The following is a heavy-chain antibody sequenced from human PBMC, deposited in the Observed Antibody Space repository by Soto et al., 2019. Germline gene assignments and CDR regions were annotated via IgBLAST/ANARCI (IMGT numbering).Heavy chain of an antibody. CDR1: GFTFRSYA. V-gene: IGHV3-23*01. D-gene: IGHD6-19*01. CDR3: AKAFGDWYPFEK. CDR2: INDSGDLR. Sequence: PGGSLRLSCVASGFTFRSYAMSWVRRAPGKGLEWVSTINDSGDLRYYAESVRGRFTISRDNSKNTLYLEVNDLRAEDTARYHCAKAFGDWYPFEKWGLGALVTVSS. J-gene: IGHJ4*02.